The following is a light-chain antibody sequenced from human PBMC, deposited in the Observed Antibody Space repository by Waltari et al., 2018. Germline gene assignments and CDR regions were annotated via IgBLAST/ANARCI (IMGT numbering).Light chain of an antibody. CDR3: CSYAGGSRVI. Sequence: QSALTQPASLSGSPGQSITISCAGTKNDIGTYNFVSWFQQFPGQPPKLIVVEATKRPSGVSYRFSWSKSGNAASLTISGLQAEDEADYYCCSYAGGSRVIFGGGTKLTVL. CDR1: KNDIGTYNF. V-gene: IGLV2-23*01. CDR2: EAT. J-gene: IGLJ2*01.